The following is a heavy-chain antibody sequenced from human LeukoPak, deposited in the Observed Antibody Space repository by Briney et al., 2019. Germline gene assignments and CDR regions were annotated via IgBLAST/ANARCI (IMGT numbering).Heavy chain of an antibody. Sequence: ASVKVSCKASGYTFTGYYMHWVRQAPGQGLEWMGWINPNSGGTNYAQKFQGRVTMTRDTSISTAYMELRSLRSDDTAVYYCARDASYDSSGYYPLGSWGQGTLVTVSS. CDR3: ARDASYDSSGYYPLGS. J-gene: IGHJ4*02. CDR1: GYTFTGYY. D-gene: IGHD3-22*01. CDR2: INPNSGGT. V-gene: IGHV1-2*02.